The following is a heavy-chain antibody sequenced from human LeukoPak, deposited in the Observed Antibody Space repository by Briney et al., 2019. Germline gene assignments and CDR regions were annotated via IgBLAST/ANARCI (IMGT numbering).Heavy chain of an antibody. CDR3: GSLVVAATPLYYYYYMDV. Sequence: PSETLSLTCAVYGESFSGYYWSWIRQPPGKGLEWIGEINHSGSTNYNPSLKSRVTISVDTSKHQFSLKLSSVTAADTAVYYCGSLVVAATPLYYYYYMDVWGKGTTVTVSS. CDR2: INHSGST. CDR1: GESFSGYY. J-gene: IGHJ6*03. D-gene: IGHD2-15*01. V-gene: IGHV4-34*01.